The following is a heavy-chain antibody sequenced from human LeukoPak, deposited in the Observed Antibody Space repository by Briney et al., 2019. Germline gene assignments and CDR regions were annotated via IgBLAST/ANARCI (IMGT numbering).Heavy chain of an antibody. CDR2: ISAYNGNT. CDR1: GYTFTSYG. D-gene: IGHD2-2*01. J-gene: IGHJ6*03. CDR3: ARVETSDSSTSEYYYYYYMDV. Sequence: GASVKVSCKASGYTFTSYGISWVRQAPGQGLEWMGWISAYNGNTNYAQKLQGRVTMTTDTSTSTAYMELRSLRSDDTAVYYCARVETSDSSTSEYYYYYYMDVWGKGTTVTVSS. V-gene: IGHV1-18*01.